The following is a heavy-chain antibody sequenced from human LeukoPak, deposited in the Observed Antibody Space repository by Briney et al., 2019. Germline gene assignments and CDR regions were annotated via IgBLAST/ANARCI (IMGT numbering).Heavy chain of an antibody. CDR3: ARLSYSAGSVY. CDR1: GFTFSSYN. V-gene: IGHV3-48*02. CDR2: ISSSSSTI. J-gene: IGHJ4*02. Sequence: PGGSLRLSCVASGFTFSSYNMNWVRQAPGKGPEWVSYISSSSSTIYYEDFVRGRFTITRDQAKNSLFLQMSSLRDEDTAFYYGARLSYSAGSVYWGQGALVTVSS. D-gene: IGHD4-11*01.